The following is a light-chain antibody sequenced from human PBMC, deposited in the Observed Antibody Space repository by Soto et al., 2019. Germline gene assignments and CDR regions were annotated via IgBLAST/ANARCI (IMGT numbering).Light chain of an antibody. CDR2: DAS. Sequence: EIVLTQSPGTLSLSPGERATLSCRASQSVSNNYLAWYQQKPGQGPRLLIYDASTRATGIPARFSGSGSGTDFTLTISRLEPEDFAVYYCQQYGNSPITFGQGTRLEI. CDR3: QQYGNSPIT. J-gene: IGKJ5*01. V-gene: IGKV3-20*01. CDR1: QSVSNNY.